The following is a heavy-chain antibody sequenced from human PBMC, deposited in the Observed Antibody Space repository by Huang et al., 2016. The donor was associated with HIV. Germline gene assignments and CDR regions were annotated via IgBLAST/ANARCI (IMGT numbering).Heavy chain of an antibody. V-gene: IGHV3-74*01. CDR1: GFTFSSYW. CDR2: INRDGSSS. D-gene: IGHD3-22*01. Sequence: EVQLVESGGGLVQPGGSLRLSCAASGFTFSSYWMHWVRQAPGKGRVCVSRINRDGSSSGYADSVKGRFTISRDNAKNTLYLQMNSRRAEDTAVYYCVRDPRIQSWLNYFDYWGQGTLVSVSS. CDR3: VRDPRIQSWLNYFDY. J-gene: IGHJ4*02.